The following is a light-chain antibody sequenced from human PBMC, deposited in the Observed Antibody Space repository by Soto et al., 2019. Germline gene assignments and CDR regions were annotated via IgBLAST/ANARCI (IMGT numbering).Light chain of an antibody. J-gene: IGKJ5*01. V-gene: IGKV3-15*01. CDR2: DAS. CDR3: QQYNDWPIT. CDR1: QSVRSA. Sequence: EIVMTQSPATLSVSAGQRATLSCRASQSVRSALAWYQQKPGQAPRLLIYDASSRATGVPARFSGSGSGTDFTLTISSLQSEDFAVYLCQQYNDWPITFGQGTRLDIK.